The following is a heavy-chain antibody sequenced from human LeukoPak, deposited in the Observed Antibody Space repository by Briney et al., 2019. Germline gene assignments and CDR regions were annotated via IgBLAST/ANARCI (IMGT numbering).Heavy chain of an antibody. CDR2: ISSSSTYI. CDR3: ARDQGGSDPYYFDY. D-gene: IGHD1-26*01. CDR1: GFTFSSYN. Sequence: GGSLRLSCAASGFTFSSYNMNWVRPAPGKGLEWVSSISSSSTYIYYADSVKGRYTISRDNAKKSLYLNMNSLRAEDTAVYYCARDQGGSDPYYFDYWGQGTLVTVSS. J-gene: IGHJ4*02. V-gene: IGHV3-21*01.